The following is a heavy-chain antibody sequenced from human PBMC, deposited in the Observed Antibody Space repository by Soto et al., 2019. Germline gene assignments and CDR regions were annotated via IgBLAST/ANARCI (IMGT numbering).Heavy chain of an antibody. Sequence: QVQLVQSGPEVIKPGASLNVSCTASGDTLTSYGVTWVRQAPGQGVEWMGFHSGQNGNTNYAQQFQGRVTMTTDTSTSTAYMELRSLRSDDTAMYFCAIYHLELFRFDYWGQGTLVTVSS. D-gene: IGHD2-2*01. V-gene: IGHV1-18*04. CDR1: GDTLTSYG. CDR2: HSGQNGNT. J-gene: IGHJ4*02. CDR3: AIYHLELFRFDY.